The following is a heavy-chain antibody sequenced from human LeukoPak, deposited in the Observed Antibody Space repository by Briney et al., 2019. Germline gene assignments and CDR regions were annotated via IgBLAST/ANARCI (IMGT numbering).Heavy chain of an antibody. D-gene: IGHD3-10*01. CDR2: ISSSGGST. V-gene: IGHV3-23*01. CDR3: AKGYYYGSGSYYNSFFDY. J-gene: IGHJ4*02. CDR1: GFTFSSYA. Sequence: GGSLRLSCAASGFTFSSYAMSWVRQAPGKGLEWVSAISSSGGSTYYADSVKGRFTISRDNSKNTLYLQMNSLRAEDTAVYYCAKGYYYGSGSYYNSFFDYWGQGTLVTVSS.